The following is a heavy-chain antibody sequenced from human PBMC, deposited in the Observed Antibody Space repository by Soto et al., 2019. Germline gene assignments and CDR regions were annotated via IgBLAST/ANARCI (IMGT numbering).Heavy chain of an antibody. CDR2: ISGSGGST. CDR3: AKALGATGHVYYFDY. D-gene: IGHD1-26*01. J-gene: IGHJ4*02. V-gene: IGHV3-23*01. Sequence: GGSLRLSCAASGFTFSSYAMSWVRQAPGKGLEWVSAISGSGGSTYYADSVKGRFTISRDNSKNTLYLQMNSLRAEDTAVYYCAKALGATGHVYYFDYWGQGTLVTVSS. CDR1: GFTFSSYA.